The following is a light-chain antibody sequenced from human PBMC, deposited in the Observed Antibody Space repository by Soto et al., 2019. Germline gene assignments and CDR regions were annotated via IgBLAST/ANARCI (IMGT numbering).Light chain of an antibody. CDR2: EHN. J-gene: IGLJ2*01. V-gene: IGLV6-57*04. Sequence: NFMLTQPHSVSESPGKTVTISCTRSSGTIASNYVQWYQQRPGSAPTTVIYEHNQRPSGVPDRFSGSTDGSSNSASLTISGLQTEDEADYYCQSYDSRTVIFGGGTKLTVL. CDR1: SGTIASNY. CDR3: QSYDSRTVI.